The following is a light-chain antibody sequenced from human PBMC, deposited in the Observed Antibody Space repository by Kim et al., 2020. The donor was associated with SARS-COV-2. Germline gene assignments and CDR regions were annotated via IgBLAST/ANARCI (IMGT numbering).Light chain of an antibody. CDR2: DVR. CDR1: TSDIGRSDF. J-gene: IGLJ2*01. V-gene: IGLV2-14*03. Sequence: GQPITISCTGTTSDIGRSDFVSWYQQHPGQAPKLLIFDVRNRPSGVSARFSGSKSGNTASLIIAGLHPGDEADYYCSSYASDTTVLFGGGTKVTVL. CDR3: SSYASDTTVL.